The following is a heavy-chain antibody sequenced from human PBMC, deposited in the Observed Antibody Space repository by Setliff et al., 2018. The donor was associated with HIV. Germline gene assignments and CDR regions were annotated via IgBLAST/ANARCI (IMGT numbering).Heavy chain of an antibody. Sequence: ASVKVSCKASGYTLTSYGISWVRQAPGQGLEWMGWISAYNGNTNYAQKPQGRVTMTTDTSSSTAYLDLRSLRSDDTAVYYCARDSDNFWSGYYAAFDYWGQGTLVTVSS. CDR1: GYTLTSYG. CDR3: ARDSDNFWSGYYAAFDY. CDR2: ISAYNGNT. J-gene: IGHJ4*02. D-gene: IGHD3-3*01. V-gene: IGHV1-18*01.